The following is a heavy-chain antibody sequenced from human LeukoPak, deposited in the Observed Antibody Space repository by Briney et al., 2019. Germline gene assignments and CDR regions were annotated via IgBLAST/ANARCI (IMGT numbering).Heavy chain of an antibody. J-gene: IGHJ5*02. CDR3: ASHLSGHNWFDP. D-gene: IGHD1-26*01. V-gene: IGHV1-18*01. Sequence: ASVKVSCKASGYTFTSYGISRVRQAPGQGLEWMGWISAYNGNTNYAQKLQGRVTMTTDTSTSTAYMELRSLRSDDTAVYYCASHLSGHNWFDPWGQGTLVTASS. CDR1: GYTFTSYG. CDR2: ISAYNGNT.